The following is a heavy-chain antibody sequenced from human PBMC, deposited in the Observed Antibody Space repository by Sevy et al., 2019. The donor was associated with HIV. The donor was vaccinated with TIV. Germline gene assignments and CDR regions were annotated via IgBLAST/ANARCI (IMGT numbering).Heavy chain of an antibody. Sequence: GGSLRLSCAASGFTFSSYWMSWVRQAPGKGLEWVANIKQDGSEKYYVDSVKGRFTISRDNAKNSLYLQMNSLRAEDTAVYYCARDDIARYSSSGSGPDNWFDPWGQGTLVTVSS. D-gene: IGHD6-13*01. V-gene: IGHV3-7*03. CDR3: ARDDIARYSSSGSGPDNWFDP. J-gene: IGHJ5*02. CDR1: GFTFSSYW. CDR2: IKQDGSEK.